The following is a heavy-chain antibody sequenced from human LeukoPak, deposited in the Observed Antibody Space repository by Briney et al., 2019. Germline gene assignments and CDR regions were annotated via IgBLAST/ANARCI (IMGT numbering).Heavy chain of an antibody. V-gene: IGHV4-31*03. J-gene: IGHJ5*02. D-gene: IGHD3-22*01. Sequence: PSQTLSLTCTVSGGSISSGGYYWSRIRQHPGKGLEWIGYIYYSGSTYYNPSLKSRVTISVDTSKNQFSLKLSSVTAADTAVYYCARPYYYDSRIDPWGQGTLVTVSS. CDR2: IYYSGST. CDR1: GGSISSGGYY. CDR3: ARPYYYDSRIDP.